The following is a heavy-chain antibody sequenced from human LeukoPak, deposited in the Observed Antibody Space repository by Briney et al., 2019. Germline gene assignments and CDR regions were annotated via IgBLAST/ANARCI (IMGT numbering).Heavy chain of an antibody. CDR3: ARENPWERYFDY. CDR2: ISYDGSNK. V-gene: IGHV3-30-3*01. D-gene: IGHD1-1*01. CDR1: GFTFSSYA. J-gene: IGHJ4*02. Sequence: PGGSLRLSCAASGFTFSSYAMHWVRQAPGKGLEWVAVISYDGSNKYYADSVKGRFTISRDNSKNTLYLQMNSLRAEDAAVYYCARENPWERYFDYWGQGTLVTVSS.